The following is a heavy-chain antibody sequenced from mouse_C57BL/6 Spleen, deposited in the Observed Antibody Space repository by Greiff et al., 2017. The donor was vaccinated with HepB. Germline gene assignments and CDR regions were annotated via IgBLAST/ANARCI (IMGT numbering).Heavy chain of an antibody. CDR3: ARGSNSYAMDD. V-gene: IGHV1-69*01. Sequence: VQLQQPGAELVMPGASVKLSCKASGYTFTSYWMHWVKQRPGQGLEWIGEIDPSDSYTNYNQKFKGKSTLTVDKSSSTAYMQLSSLTSEDSAVYYCARGSNSYAMDDWGQGTSVTVSS. D-gene: IGHD2-5*01. CDR2: IDPSDSYT. CDR1: GYTFTSYW. J-gene: IGHJ4*01.